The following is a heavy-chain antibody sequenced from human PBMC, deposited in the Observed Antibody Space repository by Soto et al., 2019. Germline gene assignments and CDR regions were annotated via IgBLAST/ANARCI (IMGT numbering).Heavy chain of an antibody. CDR3: ARAPYYDILTGYLHWFDP. D-gene: IGHD3-9*01. V-gene: IGHV4-34*01. Sequence: QVQLQQWGAGLLKPSETLSLTCTVYGGSFSGYYWSWIRQPPGKGLEWIGEINPSGSTNYNPSLKSRVTISVDTSKNQFSLKLSSGTAADTAVYYCARAPYYDILTGYLHWFDPWGQGTLVTVSS. J-gene: IGHJ5*02. CDR2: INPSGST. CDR1: GGSFSGYY.